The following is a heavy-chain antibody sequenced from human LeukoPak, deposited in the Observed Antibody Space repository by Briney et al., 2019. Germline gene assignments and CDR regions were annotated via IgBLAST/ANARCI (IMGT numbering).Heavy chain of an antibody. D-gene: IGHD6-19*01. CDR2: IWYDGSNK. Sequence: GGSLRLSCAASGFTFSSYGMHWVRQAPGKGLEWVAVIWYDGSNKYYADSVKGRFTISRDNSKNTLYLQMNSLRAEDTAVYYCARVSEQWLDHHYYGMDVWGQGTTVTVSS. CDR3: ARVSEQWLDHHYYGMDV. CDR1: GFTFSSYG. V-gene: IGHV3-33*01. J-gene: IGHJ6*02.